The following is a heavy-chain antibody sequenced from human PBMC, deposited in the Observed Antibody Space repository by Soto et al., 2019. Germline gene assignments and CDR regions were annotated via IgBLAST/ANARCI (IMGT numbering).Heavy chain of an antibody. J-gene: IGHJ3*02. D-gene: IGHD6-19*01. CDR3: AVGGPWLAFI. CDR1: GGSFSGYY. V-gene: IGHV4-34*01. Sequence: SETLSLTCAVYGGSFSGYYWSWIRQPPGKGLEWIGEINHSGSTNYNPSLKSRVTISVDTSKNQFSLKLSSVTAADTAVYYCAVGGPWLAFIWGQGTMVTVSS. CDR2: INHSGST.